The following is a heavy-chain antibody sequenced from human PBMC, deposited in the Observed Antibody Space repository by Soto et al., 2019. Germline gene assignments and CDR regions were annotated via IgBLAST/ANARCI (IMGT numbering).Heavy chain of an antibody. D-gene: IGHD1-26*01. CDR3: VRLIGNSWLDF. Sequence: SETLSHPCPIPVDSVSRLGVTYNSIRQSPARGLEWLGRTYYRSKWYNDYAESVKSGITINPDTSKNQFSLHLNSVTPEDTAVYYCVRLIGNSWLDFWGQGTLVTVSS. CDR2: TYYRSKWYN. J-gene: IGHJ5*01. CDR1: VDSVSRLGVT. V-gene: IGHV6-1*01.